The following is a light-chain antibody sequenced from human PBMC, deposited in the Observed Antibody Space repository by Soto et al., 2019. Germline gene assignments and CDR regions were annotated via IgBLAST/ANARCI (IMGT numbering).Light chain of an antibody. CDR1: SSDVGSYNL. Sequence: QSVLTQPASVSGSPGQSITISCTGTSSDVGSYNLVSWYLQYPGKAPKLMIYEGSKRPSGVSNRFSGSKSGNTASLTISGLQAEDEADYYCCSYAAGSTLVFGGGTTLTVL. CDR2: EGS. CDR3: CSYAAGSTLV. J-gene: IGLJ3*02. V-gene: IGLV2-23*01.